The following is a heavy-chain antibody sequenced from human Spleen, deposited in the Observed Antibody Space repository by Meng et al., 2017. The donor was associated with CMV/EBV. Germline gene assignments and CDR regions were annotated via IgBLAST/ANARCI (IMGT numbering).Heavy chain of an antibody. J-gene: IGHJ4*02. Sequence: GESLKISCAASGFTFDDYGMSWVRQAPGKGLEWVSGIHWNGGSIVYADSVKGRFTISRDNAKNSLFLQMSGLTAEDTAIYYCARGEYCTTYSCYQNPVYFDSWGQGTLVTVSS. V-gene: IGHV3-20*04. CDR3: ARGEYCTTYSCYQNPVYFDS. CDR1: GFTFDDYG. CDR2: IHWNGGSI. D-gene: IGHD2-8*01.